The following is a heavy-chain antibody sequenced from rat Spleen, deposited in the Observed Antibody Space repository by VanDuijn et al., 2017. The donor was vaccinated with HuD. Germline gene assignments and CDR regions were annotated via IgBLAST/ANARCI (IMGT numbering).Heavy chain of an antibody. CDR2: ISTSGGTT. CDR1: GFTFSNYG. D-gene: IGHD1-11*01. Sequence: EVELVESGGGLVQPGRSMKLSCAASGFTFSNYGMAWVRQAPTKGLEWVASISTSGGTTYYRDSVKGRFTISRENVKSTLYLQMDSLRSEDTATYYCARDPDYGGGYYFDYWGQGVMVTVSS. V-gene: IGHV5-25*01. CDR3: ARDPDYGGGYYFDY. J-gene: IGHJ2*01.